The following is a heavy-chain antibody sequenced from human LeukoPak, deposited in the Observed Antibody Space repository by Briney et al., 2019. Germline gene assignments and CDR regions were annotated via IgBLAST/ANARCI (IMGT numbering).Heavy chain of an antibody. D-gene: IGHD3-3*01. CDR2: INPSGGST. J-gene: IGHJ6*03. CDR3: ARSLFRFLEWSYRSYYMDV. Sequence: ASVKVSCKASGYTFTSYYMHWVRQAPGQGLEWMGIINPSGGSTSYAQKFQGRVTMTRDMSTSTAYMELSSLRSEDTAVYYCARSLFRFLEWSYRSYYMDVWAKGPRSPSP. V-gene: IGHV1-46*01. CDR1: GYTFTSYY.